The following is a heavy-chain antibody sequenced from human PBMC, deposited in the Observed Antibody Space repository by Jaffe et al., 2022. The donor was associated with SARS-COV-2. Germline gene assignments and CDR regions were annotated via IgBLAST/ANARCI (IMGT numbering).Heavy chain of an antibody. CDR1: GFTFSSYE. J-gene: IGHJ4*02. V-gene: IGHV3-48*03. CDR3: ATVSRGDCSGGSCYSVDY. D-gene: IGHD2-15*01. Sequence: EVQLVESGGGLVQPGGSLRLSCAASGFTFSSYEMNWVRQAPGKGLEWVSYISSSGSTIYYADSVKGRFTISRDNAKNSLYLQMNSLRAEDTAVYYCATVSRGDCSGGSCYSVDYWGQGTLVTVSS. CDR2: ISSSGSTI.